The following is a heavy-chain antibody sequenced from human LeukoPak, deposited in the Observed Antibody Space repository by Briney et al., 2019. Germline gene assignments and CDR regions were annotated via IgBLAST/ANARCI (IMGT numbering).Heavy chain of an antibody. J-gene: IGHJ3*02. CDR1: GGSFSGYY. CDR2: INHSGST. D-gene: IGHD2-15*01. V-gene: IGHV4-34*01. CDR3: ARSSKLGYCSGGSCYSNPPRAFDI. Sequence: SETLSLTCAVYGGSFSGYYWSWIRQPPGKGLEWIGEINHSGSTNYNPSLKSRVTISVDTSKNQFSLMLSSVTAADTSVYYCARSSKLGYCSGGSCYSNPPRAFDILGQGTMVTVSS.